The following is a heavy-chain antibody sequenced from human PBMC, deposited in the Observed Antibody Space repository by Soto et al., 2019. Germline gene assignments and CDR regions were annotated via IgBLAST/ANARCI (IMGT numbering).Heavy chain of an antibody. CDR1: GGSIRGYY. Sequence: PSETLYLNCTFYGGSIRGYYRSWIRHPPGKGLECIGYMYNSGSTIYNPSLKSRVTISVDTSKNQFSLKLNSVTAADTAVYYCARDLWGYCGADCYPLDVWGQGTTVT. V-gene: IGHV4-59*01. CDR3: ARDLWGYCGADCYPLDV. CDR2: MYNSGST. J-gene: IGHJ6*02. D-gene: IGHD2-21*02.